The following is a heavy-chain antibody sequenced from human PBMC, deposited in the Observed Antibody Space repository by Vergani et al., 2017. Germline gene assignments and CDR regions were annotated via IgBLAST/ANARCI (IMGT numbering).Heavy chain of an antibody. CDR3: ARDADCGGDCYSSSFGY. Sequence: EVQLVESGGGLVQPGGSLRLSCAASGFTFSSYWMHWVRQAPGKGLVWVSRINSDGSSTSYADSVKGRFTISRDNAKNTLYLQMNSLRAEDTAVYYCARDADCGGDCYSSSFGYWGQGTLVTVSS. CDR2: INSDGSST. D-gene: IGHD2-21*02. J-gene: IGHJ4*02. CDR1: GFTFSSYW. V-gene: IGHV3-74*01.